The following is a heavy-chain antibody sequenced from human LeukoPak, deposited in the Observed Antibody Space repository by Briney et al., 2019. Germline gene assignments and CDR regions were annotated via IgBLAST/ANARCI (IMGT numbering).Heavy chain of an antibody. D-gene: IGHD1-14*01. V-gene: IGHV1-2*02. J-gene: IGHJ6*03. CDR1: GFTFTGHY. Sequence: GASVKVSCKTSGFTFTGHYMHWVRQAPGQGLEWMGWINPNSGGTNYAQKFQGRVTMTRDTSISTAYMELSRLRSDDTAVYYCARGLTPYYYYMDVWGKGTTVTVSS. CDR3: ARGLTPYYYYMDV. CDR2: INPNSGGT.